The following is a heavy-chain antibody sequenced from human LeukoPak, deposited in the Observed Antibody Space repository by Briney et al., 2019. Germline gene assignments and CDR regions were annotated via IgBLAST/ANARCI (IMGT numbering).Heavy chain of an antibody. J-gene: IGHJ4*02. CDR1: GFTFSSYG. CDR3: AKGDEDGYNYFDY. CDR2: ILYDGSNK. Sequence: GGSLRLSCAASGFTFSSYGMHWVRQAPGKGLEWVAVILYDGSNKSYADSVKGRFTISRDNSKNTLYLQMNSLRAEDTAVYYCAKGDEDGYNYFDYWGQGTLVTVSS. V-gene: IGHV3-30*18. D-gene: IGHD5-24*01.